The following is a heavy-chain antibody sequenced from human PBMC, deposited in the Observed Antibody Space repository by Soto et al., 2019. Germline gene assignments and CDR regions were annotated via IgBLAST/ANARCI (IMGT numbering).Heavy chain of an antibody. CDR1: GYSFSSHW. CDR3: ARHIDEYSIAYGFDY. CDR2: IYPGDSNI. J-gene: IGHJ4*02. Sequence: GESLKISCKGSGYSFSSHWIGWVRQMPGKGLEWMGIIYPGDSNIRYSPSFEGQIDMSADRSINPAYLRLSSLKASDTATYYCARHIDEYSIAYGFDYWGQGTLVTVSS. V-gene: IGHV5-51*01. D-gene: IGHD6-13*01.